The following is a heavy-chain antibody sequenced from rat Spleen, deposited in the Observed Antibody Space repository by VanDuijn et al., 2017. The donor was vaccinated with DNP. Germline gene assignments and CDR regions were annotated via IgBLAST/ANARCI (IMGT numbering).Heavy chain of an antibody. D-gene: IGHD5-1*01. CDR3: ARGSGTYYWYFDF. V-gene: IGHV5S13*01. CDR2: ITSSGGST. Sequence: EVQLVESGGGLVQPGRSLKLSCKASGFTFSNHDMAWVRQVPGKGLEWVAAITSSGGSTYYPDSVKGRFTISRDNAKNTLYLQMNSLRSEDTATYYCARGSGTYYWYFDFWGPGTMVTVSS. J-gene: IGHJ1*01. CDR1: GFTFSNHD.